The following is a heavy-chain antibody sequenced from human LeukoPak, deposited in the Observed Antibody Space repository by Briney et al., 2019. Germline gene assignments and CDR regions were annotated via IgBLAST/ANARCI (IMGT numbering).Heavy chain of an antibody. J-gene: IGHJ4*02. D-gene: IGHD3-10*01. Sequence: GASVKVSLKASGYTFTSYGISWVRQAPGQGLEWVGWISAYNVNTNYAQKLLGRVTMNTDTSTSKHYMELRRLRSSDGAVYYLECLGEAGSLDYWGQGTLVTVSS. CDR3: ECLGEAGSLDY. V-gene: IGHV1-18*01. CDR2: ISAYNVNT. CDR1: GYTFTSYG.